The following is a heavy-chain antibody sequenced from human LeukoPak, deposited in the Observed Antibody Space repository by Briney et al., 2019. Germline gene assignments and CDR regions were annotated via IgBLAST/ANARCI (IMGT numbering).Heavy chain of an antibody. CDR1: GGTFSIYA. V-gene: IGHV1-69*01. Sequence: GASVKVSCTASGGTFSIYAISWVRQAPGQGLEWMGGIIPIFGTANYAQKFQGRVTITADESTSTAYMELSSLRSEDTAVYYCASSGSEYKEYYYDSSAPYYFDYWGQGTLVTVSS. CDR2: IIPIFGTA. J-gene: IGHJ4*02. CDR3: ASSGSEYKEYYYDSSAPYYFDY. D-gene: IGHD3-22*01.